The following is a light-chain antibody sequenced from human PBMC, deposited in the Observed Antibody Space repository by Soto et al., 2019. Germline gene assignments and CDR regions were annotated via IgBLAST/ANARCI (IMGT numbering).Light chain of an antibody. V-gene: IGLV2-11*01. CDR3: CSYAGGPEV. CDR1: SIDVGGYKY. J-gene: IGLJ1*01. CDR2: GVS. Sequence: QSVLTQPRSVSGSPGQSVTISCTGTSIDVGGYKYVSWYQQKPGKAPKLIIYGVSRWPSGVPNRFSGSKSGNRASLTISRLQAEDEGDYYCCSYAGGPEVFGTGTKGTVL.